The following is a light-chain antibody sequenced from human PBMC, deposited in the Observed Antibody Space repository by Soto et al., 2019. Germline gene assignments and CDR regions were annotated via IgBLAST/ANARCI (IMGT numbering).Light chain of an antibody. Sequence: EVVLTQSPGTLSLSPGERAILSCRASQSVNSGYLAWYQQKPGQAPRLLIYGTSIRAAGIPDRFSGSGSGTDFTLTISSLEPEDFAVYSCQQYLASPPWTFGQGTVVE. CDR1: QSVNSGY. J-gene: IGKJ1*01. CDR3: QQYLASPPWT. CDR2: GTS. V-gene: IGKV3-20*01.